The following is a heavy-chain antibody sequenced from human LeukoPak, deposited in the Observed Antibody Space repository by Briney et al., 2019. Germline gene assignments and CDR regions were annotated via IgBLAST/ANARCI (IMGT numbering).Heavy chain of an antibody. Sequence: SETLSLTCTVSGGSISSSSYYWGWIRQPPGKGLEWIGSIYYSGSTYYNPSLKSRVTISVDTSKNQFSLKLSSVTAADTAVYYCARDLGSGSLAAIPGYWGQGTLVTVSS. CDR2: IYYSGST. CDR1: GGSISSSSYY. V-gene: IGHV4-39*07. CDR3: ARDLGSGSLAAIPGY. J-gene: IGHJ4*02. D-gene: IGHD6-19*01.